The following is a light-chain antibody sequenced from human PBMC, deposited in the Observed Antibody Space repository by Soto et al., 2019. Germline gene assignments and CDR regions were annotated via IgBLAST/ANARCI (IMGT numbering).Light chain of an antibody. CDR3: QQRSNWPLN. CDR2: DAS. Sequence: EIVLTQSPATLSLSPGERATLSCRASQSVSSYLAWYQQKPGQAPRLLIYDASNRATGIPARFSGSESGTDFTLTISHLEPEQLAYYYCQQRSNWPLNFGGGTKVEIK. V-gene: IGKV3-11*01. CDR1: QSVSSY. J-gene: IGKJ4*01.